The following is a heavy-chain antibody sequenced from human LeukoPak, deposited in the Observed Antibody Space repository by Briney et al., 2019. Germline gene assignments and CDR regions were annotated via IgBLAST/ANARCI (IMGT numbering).Heavy chain of an antibody. D-gene: IGHD3-9*01. CDR2: ISYDGSNK. J-gene: IGHJ4*02. V-gene: IGHV3-30*18. CDR3: TNGQSGYDILTGYPPLGY. CDR1: GFSSNSG. Sequence: PGGSLRLSCEASGFSSNSGMYWVRQAPGKGLEWVAVISYDGSNKYCADSVKGRFTISRDNSKNTLYLQMNSLRAEDTAVYYCTNGQSGYDILTGYPPLGYWGQGTLVTVSS.